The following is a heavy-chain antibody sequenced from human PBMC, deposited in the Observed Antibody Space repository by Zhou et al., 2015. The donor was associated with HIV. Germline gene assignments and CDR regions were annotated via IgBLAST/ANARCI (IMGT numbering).Heavy chain of an antibody. V-gene: IGHV1-69*02. CDR1: GGTFSSYT. CDR3: ASGASVVVTAILCDAFDI. J-gene: IGHJ3*02. Sequence: QVQLVQSGAEVKKPGSSVKVSCKASGGTFSSYTISWVRQAPGQGLEWMGRIIPILGIANYAQKFQGRVTITADKSTSTAYMELSSLRSEDTAVYYCASGASVVVTAILCDAFDIWGQGDNGSPSLQ. D-gene: IGHD2-21*02. CDR2: IIPILGIA.